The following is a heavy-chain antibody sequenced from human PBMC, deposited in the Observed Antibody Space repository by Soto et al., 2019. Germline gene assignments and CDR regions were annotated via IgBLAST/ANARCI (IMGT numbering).Heavy chain of an antibody. Sequence: PGGSLRLSCAPSGFTLPGYSMNWVRQAPGKGLEWVSYISSSSDTIYYADSVKCRFTISRDNAKNLLYLQMKSLRAEDTAVYYCARSSTFYDYWGQGTPVTVSS. J-gene: IGHJ4*02. CDR3: ARSSTFYDY. CDR2: ISSSSDTI. CDR1: GFTLPGYS. V-gene: IGHV3-48*01. D-gene: IGHD6-6*01.